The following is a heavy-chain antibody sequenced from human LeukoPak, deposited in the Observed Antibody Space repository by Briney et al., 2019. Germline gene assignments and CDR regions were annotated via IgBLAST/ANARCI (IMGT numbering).Heavy chain of an antibody. CDR3: AKDGFSSRYGGGVDY. CDR1: GFTFDDYA. Sequence: GRSLRLSCAASGFTFDDYAMHWGRQAPGKGLEWVSGISWNSVSIGYADSVKGRFTISRDNAKNSLYLQMNSLRAEDTALYYCAKDGFSSRYGGGVDYWGQGTLVTVSS. V-gene: IGHV3-9*01. D-gene: IGHD2-15*01. J-gene: IGHJ4*02. CDR2: ISWNSVSI.